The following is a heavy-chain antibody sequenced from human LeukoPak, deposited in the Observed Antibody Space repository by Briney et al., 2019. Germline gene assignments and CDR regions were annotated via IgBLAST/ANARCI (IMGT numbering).Heavy chain of an antibody. J-gene: IGHJ4*02. Sequence: PSETLSLTCTVSGGSISSYYWSWIRQPAGKGLEWIGRFYISGSTSHHPSLKSRVTISVDTSKNQLSLKLSSVTAADTAVYYCARVAIAGTGPDCWGQGTLVTVSS. CDR2: FYISGST. D-gene: IGHD6-13*01. CDR3: ARVAIAGTGPDC. V-gene: IGHV4-4*07. CDR1: GGSISSYY.